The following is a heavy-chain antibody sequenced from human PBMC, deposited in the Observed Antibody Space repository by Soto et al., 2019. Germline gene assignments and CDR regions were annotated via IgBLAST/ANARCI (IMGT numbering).Heavy chain of an antibody. CDR2: INPSGGST. CDR1: GYTFTSYY. J-gene: IGHJ1*01. Sequence: QVQLVQSGAEVKKPGASVKVSCKASGYTFTSYYMHWVRQAPGQGLEWMGIINPSGGSTSYAQKFQGRVIMTRDTSTSTVYMELSSLRSEDTAVYYCARSLGYSNYVHEYFQHWGQGTLVTVSS. V-gene: IGHV1-46*01. D-gene: IGHD4-4*01. CDR3: ARSLGYSNYVHEYFQH.